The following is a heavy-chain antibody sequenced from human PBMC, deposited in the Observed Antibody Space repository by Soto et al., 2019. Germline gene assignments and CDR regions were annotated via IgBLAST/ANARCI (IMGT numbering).Heavy chain of an antibody. CDR1: GGSISSSSYY. CDR2: IYYSGST. Sequence: SETLSLTCTVSGGSISSSSYYWGWIRQPPGKGLEWIGSIYYSGSTYYNPSLKSRVTISADTSKSQFSLKLTSVTAADTAVYYCASLFYYDASGFYHSFDYWGQGTLVTVSS. D-gene: IGHD3-22*01. J-gene: IGHJ4*02. V-gene: IGHV4-39*01. CDR3: ASLFYYDASGFYHSFDY.